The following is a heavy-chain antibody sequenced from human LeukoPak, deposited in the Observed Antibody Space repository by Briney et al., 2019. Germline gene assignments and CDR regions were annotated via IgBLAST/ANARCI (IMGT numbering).Heavy chain of an antibody. V-gene: IGHV3-7*01. CDR1: GFTFSRYW. CDR2: INQAGSEK. D-gene: IGHD2-21*01. CDR3: ARDLSCCGGDCF. J-gene: IGHJ4*02. Sequence: PGGSLRLSCAASGFTFSRYWMTWVPQGPGKGLECLANINQAGSEKYYVDSVKGRFTISRDNAKNSLYLQMNSLRAEDTAVYYCARDLSCCGGDCFWGQGTLVTVSS.